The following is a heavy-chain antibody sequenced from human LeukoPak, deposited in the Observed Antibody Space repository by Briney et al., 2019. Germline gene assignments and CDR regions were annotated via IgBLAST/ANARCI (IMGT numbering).Heavy chain of an antibody. CDR1: GGSFSSYA. Sequence: SVKVSCKASGGSFSSYAISWVRQAPGQGLEWMGGIIPIFGTASYAQKFQGRVTITADESTSTAYMELSSLRSEDTAVYYCASSALRYFGDGMDVWGKGTTVTVSS. D-gene: IGHD3-9*01. CDR3: ASSALRYFGDGMDV. CDR2: IIPIFGTA. J-gene: IGHJ6*04. V-gene: IGHV1-69*13.